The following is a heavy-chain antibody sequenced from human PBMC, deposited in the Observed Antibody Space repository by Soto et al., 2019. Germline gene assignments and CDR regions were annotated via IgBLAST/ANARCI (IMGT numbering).Heavy chain of an antibody. CDR2: ISARGDST. J-gene: IGHJ4*02. CDR3: AKAYSSSAYLPDY. D-gene: IGHD3-22*01. CDR1: GFTFSSYA. V-gene: IGHV3-23*01. Sequence: GGSLRLSCAASGFTFSSYAMSWVRHAPGRGLEWVSAISARGDSTYHADSVKGRFIISRDNSNNMLYLQVNSLRAEDTAVYYCAKAYSSSAYLPDYWGQGTQVTVSS.